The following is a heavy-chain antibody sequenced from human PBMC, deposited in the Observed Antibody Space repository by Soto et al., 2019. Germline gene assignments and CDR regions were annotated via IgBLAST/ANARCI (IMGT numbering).Heavy chain of an antibody. V-gene: IGHV1-2*02. CDR1: GYTFTGYY. J-gene: IGHJ4*02. Sequence: GASVKVSCKASGYTFTGYYMHWVRQAPGQGLEWMGWINPNSGGTNYAQKFQGRVTMTRDTSISTAYMELSRLRSDDTAVYYCARGRDYDYVWGSHRSHPYFDYWGQGTLVTVSS. D-gene: IGHD3-16*02. CDR3: ARGRDYDYVWGSHRSHPYFDY. CDR2: INPNSGGT.